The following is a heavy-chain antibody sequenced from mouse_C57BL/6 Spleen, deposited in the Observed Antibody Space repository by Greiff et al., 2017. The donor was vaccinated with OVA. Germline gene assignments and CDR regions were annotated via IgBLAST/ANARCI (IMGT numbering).Heavy chain of an antibody. CDR1: GFNIKNTY. CDR2: IDPANGNT. CDR3: ALSNYHGAMDY. V-gene: IGHV14-3*01. Sequence: EVMLVESVAELVRPGASVKLSCTASGFNIKNTYMHWVKQRPEQGLEWIGRIDPANGNTKYAPKVQGKATITADTSSNTAYLQLSSLTSEDTAIYYCALSNYHGAMDYWGQGTSVTVSS. D-gene: IGHD1-1*01. J-gene: IGHJ4*01.